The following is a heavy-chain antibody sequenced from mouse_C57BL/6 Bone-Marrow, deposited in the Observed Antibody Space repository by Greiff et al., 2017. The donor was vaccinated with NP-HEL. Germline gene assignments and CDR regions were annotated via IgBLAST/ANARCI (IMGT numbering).Heavy chain of an antibody. Sequence: QVTLKESGPGILQSSQTLSLTCSFSGFSLSTSGMGVSWIRQPSGKGLEWLAHIYWDDDKRYNPSLKSRLTISKDTSRKQVFLKITSVDTADTATYYCARRVDYGSSYWYFDVWGTGTTVTVSS. CDR2: IYWDDDK. D-gene: IGHD1-1*01. V-gene: IGHV8-12*01. J-gene: IGHJ1*03. CDR1: GFSLSTSGMG. CDR3: ARRVDYGSSYWYFDV.